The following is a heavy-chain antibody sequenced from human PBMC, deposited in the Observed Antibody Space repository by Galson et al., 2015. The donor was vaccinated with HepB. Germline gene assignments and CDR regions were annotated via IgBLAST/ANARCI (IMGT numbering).Heavy chain of an antibody. Sequence: SGAEVKKPGESLRISCKGSGYNFNNYWISWVRQMPGKGLEWMGRIDPSDSYTTYSPSFQGHVTISIDKSITTAYLQWTSLKASDTAMYYCARQGEEGIQLWAYWGQGTLVTVSS. J-gene: IGHJ4*02. CDR1: GYNFNNYW. D-gene: IGHD5-18*01. V-gene: IGHV5-10-1*01. CDR2: IDPSDSYT. CDR3: ARQGEEGIQLWAY.